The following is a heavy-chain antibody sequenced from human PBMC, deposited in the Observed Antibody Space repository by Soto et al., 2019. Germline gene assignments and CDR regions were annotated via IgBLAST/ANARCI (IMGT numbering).Heavy chain of an antibody. Sequence: GGSMRLSCAAPGFNFSSYGMHWVRQAPGKVLEWVAVIWYDGSNKYYADSVKSRITINTDTSKNQFSLQLNSVTPEDTAVYYCSRGFCTSTTCYNFDRWGQGTLVTVSS. CDR3: SRGFCTSTTCYNFDR. CDR1: GFNFSSYG. D-gene: IGHD2-2*01. V-gene: IGHV3-33*01. CDR2: IWYDGSNK. J-gene: IGHJ4*02.